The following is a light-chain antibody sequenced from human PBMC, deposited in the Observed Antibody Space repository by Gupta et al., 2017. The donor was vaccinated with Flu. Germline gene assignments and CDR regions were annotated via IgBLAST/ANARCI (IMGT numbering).Light chain of an antibody. CDR1: RTCRARQNNKNC. J-gene: IGKJ1*01. Sequence: SICESASISCRATRTCRARQNNKNCVVWYQQNPGQPPKLLIYGASTRDNGVPDRFSGSGSGTDFTLTISSRQSEDLAVYYCQQEHSSPVLFGQGTQVDIK. CDR2: GAS. V-gene: IGKV4-1*01. CDR3: QQEHSSPVL.